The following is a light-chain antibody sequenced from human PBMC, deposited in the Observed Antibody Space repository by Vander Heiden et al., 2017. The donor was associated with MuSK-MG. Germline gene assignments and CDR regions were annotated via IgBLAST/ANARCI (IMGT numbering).Light chain of an antibody. Sequence: DIQMTQSPSSLSASVGDRVTITRRASQGISNDLAWFQQKPGKAPRSLLYAASSLQSGVPSTFSGSGSGTDFTLTISSLQPEDFETYYCQRYTSYPITFGQGTRLEIK. CDR1: QGISND. J-gene: IGKJ5*01. CDR2: AAS. CDR3: QRYTSYPIT. V-gene: IGKV1-16*01.